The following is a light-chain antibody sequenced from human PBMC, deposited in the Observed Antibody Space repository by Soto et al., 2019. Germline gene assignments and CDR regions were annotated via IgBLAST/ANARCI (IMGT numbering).Light chain of an antibody. CDR2: DAS. V-gene: IGKV1-5*01. Sequence: DIQMTQSPSSLSAAVGDRVTITCRASQSISSWLAWHHKKPGKAPKLLIYDASSLESGVPSRFSGSGSGTKFTLTIASLQPDDFATYYCQQYETFSGTFGPGTKVDIK. CDR1: QSISSW. J-gene: IGKJ1*01. CDR3: QQYETFSGT.